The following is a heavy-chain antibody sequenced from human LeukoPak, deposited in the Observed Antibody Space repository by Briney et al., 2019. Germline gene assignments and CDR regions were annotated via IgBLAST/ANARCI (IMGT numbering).Heavy chain of an antibody. CDR1: GFTFSCYA. Sequence: GGSLRLSCAASGFTFSCYAMSWVRQAPGKGLEWVSAISGSGGSTYYADSVKGRFTISRDNSKNTLYLQMNSLRAEDTAVYYCAKVYGSGSYYFFFDYWGQGTLVTVSS. V-gene: IGHV3-23*01. D-gene: IGHD3-10*01. CDR2: ISGSGGST. J-gene: IGHJ4*02. CDR3: AKVYGSGSYYFFFDY.